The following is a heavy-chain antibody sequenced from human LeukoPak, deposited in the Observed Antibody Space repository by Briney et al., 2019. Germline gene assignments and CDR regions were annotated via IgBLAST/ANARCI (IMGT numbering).Heavy chain of an antibody. CDR3: AISRDLTAFDI. V-gene: IGHV5-51*01. CDR2: ICPGDSDT. Sequence: GESLKISCKGSGYSFTSYWIGWVRQMPGKGLEWMGIICPGDSDTRYSPSFQGQVTISADKSISTAYLQWSSLKASDTAVYYCAISRDLTAFDIWGQGTMVTVSS. J-gene: IGHJ3*02. D-gene: IGHD2-21*02. CDR1: GYSFTSYW.